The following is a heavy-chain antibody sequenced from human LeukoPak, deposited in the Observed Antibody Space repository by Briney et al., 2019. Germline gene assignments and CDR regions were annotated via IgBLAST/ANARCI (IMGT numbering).Heavy chain of an antibody. Sequence: GGSLRLSCAASGFTFSSYGMHWVRQAPGKGLEWVAVIWYDGSNKYYADSVKGRFTISRDNSKNTLYLQMNSLRAEDTAVYYCARDVDTVTTALGDYWGQGTLVTVSS. CDR3: ARDVDTVTTALGDY. J-gene: IGHJ4*02. D-gene: IGHD4-17*01. CDR2: IWYDGSNK. V-gene: IGHV3-33*01. CDR1: GFTFSSYG.